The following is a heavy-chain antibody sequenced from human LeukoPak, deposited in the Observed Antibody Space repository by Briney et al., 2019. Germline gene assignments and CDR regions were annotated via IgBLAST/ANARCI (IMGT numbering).Heavy chain of an antibody. V-gene: IGHV3-30*18. CDR1: GFTFSSYG. J-gene: IGHJ4*02. CDR3: AKARFGMVRGVIILDY. CDR2: ISYDGSNK. Sequence: GGSLRLSCAASGFTFSSYGMHWVRQAPGKGLEWVAGISYDGSNKYYADSVKGRFTISRDNSKNTLYLQMNSLRAEDTAVYYCAKARFGMVRGVIILDYWGQGTLVTVSS. D-gene: IGHD3-10*01.